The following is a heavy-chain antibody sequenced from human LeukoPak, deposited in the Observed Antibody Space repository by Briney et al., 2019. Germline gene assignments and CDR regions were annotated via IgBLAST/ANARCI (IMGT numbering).Heavy chain of an antibody. CDR2: ISYDGINT. J-gene: IGHJ4*02. CDR1: GFTFSNYA. Sequence: GGSLRLSCAASGFTFSNYAMHWVRPAPGKGLEWVALISYDGINTYYADSVKGRFTISRDNSKNTLSLQMTSLRAEDTAVYYCAQQLGYCSDGSCYFPYWGQGTLVTVSS. CDR3: AQQLGYCSDGSCYFPY. V-gene: IGHV3-30-3*01. D-gene: IGHD2-15*01.